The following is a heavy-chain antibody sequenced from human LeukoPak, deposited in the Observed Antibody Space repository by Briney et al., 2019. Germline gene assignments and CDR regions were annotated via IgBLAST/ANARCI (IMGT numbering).Heavy chain of an antibody. D-gene: IGHD3-10*01. J-gene: IGHJ3*02. Sequence: SETLSLTCTVSGGSISSGGCYWSWIRQHPGKGLEWIGYIYYSGSTYYNPSLKSRVTISVDTSKNQFSLKLSSVTAADTAVYYCARFTYYYGSGSYDGDAFDIWGQGTMVTVSS. V-gene: IGHV4-31*03. CDR2: IYYSGST. CDR1: GGSISSGGCY. CDR3: ARFTYYYGSGSYDGDAFDI.